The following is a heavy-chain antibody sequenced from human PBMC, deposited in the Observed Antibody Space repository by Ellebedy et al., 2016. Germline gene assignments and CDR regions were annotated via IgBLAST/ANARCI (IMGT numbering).Heavy chain of an antibody. CDR2: ISSSSSYI. J-gene: IGHJ6*03. CDR3: ARAQPIDYYYMDV. CDR1: GFTFSSYS. Sequence: GESLKISXAASGFTFSSYSMNWVRQAPGKGLEWVSSISSSSSYIYYADSVKGRFTISRDNAKNSLYLQMNSLRAEDTAVYYCARAQPIDYYYMDVWGKGTTVTVSS. V-gene: IGHV3-21*01.